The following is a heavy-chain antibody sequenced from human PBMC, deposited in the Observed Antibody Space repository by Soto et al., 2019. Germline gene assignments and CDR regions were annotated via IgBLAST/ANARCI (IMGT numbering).Heavy chain of an antibody. J-gene: IGHJ4*02. CDR2: ISYDGSIE. CDR3: GRDWVWFGAHPIDN. V-gene: IGHV3-30*03. D-gene: IGHD3-10*01. CDR1: GFTFSNYG. Sequence: QVQVVESGGGVVQPGRSLRLSCAASGFTFSNYGMHWVRQAPGKGLDWVAVISYDGSIEYYSESVKGRFTMSRDNSENTVYLQMNSLRTEDTAVSFCGRDWVWFGAHPIDNWGQGTLVTVSS.